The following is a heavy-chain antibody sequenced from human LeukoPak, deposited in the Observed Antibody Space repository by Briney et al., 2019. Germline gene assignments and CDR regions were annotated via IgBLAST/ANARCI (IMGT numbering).Heavy chain of an antibody. V-gene: IGHV3-21*01. CDR2: ISSSSSTI. J-gene: IGHJ6*02. D-gene: IGHD2-15*01. CDR3: ARGKYCSGGSCSQYYYYYGMDV. Sequence: GGSLRLTCAASGFTFSSYSMNWVRQAPGKGLEWISSISSSSSTIYYADSVKGRFTISRDNAKNSLYLQMNSLRAEDTAVYYCARGKYCSGGSCSQYYYYYGMDVWGQGTTVTVSS. CDR1: GFTFSSYS.